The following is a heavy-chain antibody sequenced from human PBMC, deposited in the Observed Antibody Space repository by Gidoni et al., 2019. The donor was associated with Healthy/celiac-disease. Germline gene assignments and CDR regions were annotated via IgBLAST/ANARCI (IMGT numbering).Heavy chain of an antibody. Sequence: EVQLLESGGGLVQPGGSLRLSCAASGFPFSRYAMSWVRQAPGKGLEWVSAISGSGGSTYYADSVKGRFTISRDNSKNTLYLQMNSLRAEDTAVYYCAKDLNPHSGSYNFDYWGQGTLVTVSS. D-gene: IGHD1-26*01. V-gene: IGHV3-23*01. J-gene: IGHJ4*02. CDR2: ISGSGGST. CDR1: GFPFSRYA. CDR3: AKDLNPHSGSYNFDY.